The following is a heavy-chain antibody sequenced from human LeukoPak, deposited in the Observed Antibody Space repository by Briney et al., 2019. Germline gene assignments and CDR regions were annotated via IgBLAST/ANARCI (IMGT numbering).Heavy chain of an antibody. V-gene: IGHV3-48*01. CDR2: ITNSGNSK. J-gene: IGHJ6*02. D-gene: IGHD1-1*01. Sequence: GGSLRLSCAASEFTFSSYSMNWVRQAPGKGLEWVSYITNSGNSKSYADSVKGRFTISRDNTKSSLYLQMNGLRAEDTAVYYCARAKGNWITPSMDVWGQGTTVTVSS. CDR1: EFTFSSYS. CDR3: ARAKGNWITPSMDV.